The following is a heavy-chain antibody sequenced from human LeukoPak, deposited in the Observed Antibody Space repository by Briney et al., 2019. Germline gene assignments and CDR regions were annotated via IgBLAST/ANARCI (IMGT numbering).Heavy chain of an antibody. Sequence: GRSLRLSCAASGFTFDDYAMHWVRQAPGKGLEWVSGISWNSGSIGYADSVKGRFTISRDNAKNSLYLQMNSLRAEDTALYYCAKDLSAVITVFDYWGQGTLVTVSS. CDR1: GFTFDDYA. D-gene: IGHD3-22*01. J-gene: IGHJ4*02. CDR2: ISWNSGSI. CDR3: AKDLSAVITVFDY. V-gene: IGHV3-9*01.